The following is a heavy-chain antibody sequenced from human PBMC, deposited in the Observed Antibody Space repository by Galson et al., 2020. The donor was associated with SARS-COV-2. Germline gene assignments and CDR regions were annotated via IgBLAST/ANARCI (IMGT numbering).Heavy chain of an antibody. CDR2: ITGSGDGT. D-gene: IGHD3-9*01. CDR3: AKSMTGHNYGVEG. CDR1: GFTLTNYA. J-gene: IGHJ6*02. Sequence: GGSLRLSCAASGFTLTNYAMTWVRLTPGKGLEWVSTITGSGDGTYYADSVRGRFTISRDISKNTLFLQMNSLRADDTAIYHCAKSMTGHNYGVEGWGQGTTVTVSS. V-gene: IGHV3-23*01.